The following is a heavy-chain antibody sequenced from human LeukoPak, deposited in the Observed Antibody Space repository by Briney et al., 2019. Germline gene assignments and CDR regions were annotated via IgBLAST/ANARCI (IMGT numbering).Heavy chain of an antibody. CDR1: GGTFSSFA. J-gene: IGHJ4*02. Sequence: SVKVSCKASGGTFSSFAISWVRQAPGKGLEWMGWIIPMSGSTDYAQKFQGRFTMITDESTSTAYMELSSLTSQDTAVYYCARDWSGSYYVYWGQGTLVTVSS. CDR3: ARDWSGSYYVY. D-gene: IGHD1-26*01. CDR2: IIPMSGST. V-gene: IGHV1-69*05.